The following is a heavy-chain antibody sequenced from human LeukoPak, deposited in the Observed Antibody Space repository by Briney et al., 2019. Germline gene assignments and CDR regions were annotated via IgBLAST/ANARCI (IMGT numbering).Heavy chain of an antibody. Sequence: GGSLRLSCAASGFTFSSYDMHWVRQATGKGLEWVSAIGTAGVTYYPGSVKGRFTISRENAKNSLYLQMNSLRAGDTAVYYCARTGLTASDAFDIWGQGTMVTVSS. CDR1: GFTFSSYD. CDR2: IGTAGVT. J-gene: IGHJ3*02. D-gene: IGHD2-21*02. V-gene: IGHV3-13*01. CDR3: ARTGLTASDAFDI.